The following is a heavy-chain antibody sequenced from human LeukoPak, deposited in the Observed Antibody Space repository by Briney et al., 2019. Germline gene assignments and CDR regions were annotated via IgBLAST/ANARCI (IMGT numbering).Heavy chain of an antibody. V-gene: IGHV3-74*01. CDR3: ARDLTDTNWFDP. J-gene: IGHJ5*02. CDR1: GFTFSSYG. D-gene: IGHD5-18*01. Sequence: QPGGSLRLSCAASGFTFSSYGMHWVRHAPGKGLVWVSRINSDGSSTSYVDSVKGRFTISRDNAKNTLYLQMNSLRAEDTAVYYCARDLTDTNWFDPWGQGTLVTVSS. CDR2: INSDGSST.